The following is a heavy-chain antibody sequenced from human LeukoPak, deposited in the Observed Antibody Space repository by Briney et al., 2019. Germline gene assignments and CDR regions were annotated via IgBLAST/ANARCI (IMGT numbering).Heavy chain of an antibody. CDR2: SHDGRNT. CDR1: GFTVSSNY. V-gene: IGHV3-53*01. D-gene: IGHD3/OR15-3a*01. Sequence: GGSLRLSCAASGFTVSSNYMSWVRQAPGKGLEWVSSVSHDGRNTHYAASVKGRFTVSRDNSKNALSVQMNSLRAEDAALYYCAKGWTMFDSWSQGILVTVSS. J-gene: IGHJ5*01. CDR3: AKGWTMFDS.